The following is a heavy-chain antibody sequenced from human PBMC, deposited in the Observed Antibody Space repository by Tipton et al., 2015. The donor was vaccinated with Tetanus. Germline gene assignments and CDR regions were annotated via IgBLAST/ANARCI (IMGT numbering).Heavy chain of an antibody. CDR3: ARDRSLYNWNDDHSAGNCYYYYGMDV. V-gene: IGHV4-59*01. Sequence: TLSLTCTVSGGSISSYYWSWIRQPPGKGLEWIGYIYYSGSTNYNPSLKSRVTISVDTSKNQFSLKLSSVTAADTAVYYCARDRSLYNWNDDHSAGNCYYYYGMDVWGQGTTVTVSS. CDR1: GGSISSYY. D-gene: IGHD1-1*01. CDR2: IYYSGST. J-gene: IGHJ6*02.